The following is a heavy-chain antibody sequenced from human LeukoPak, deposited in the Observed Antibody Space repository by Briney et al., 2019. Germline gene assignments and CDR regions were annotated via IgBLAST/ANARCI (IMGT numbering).Heavy chain of an antibody. CDR1: GGSISSYY. D-gene: IGHD1-26*01. CDR2: IYYSGST. J-gene: IGHJ6*03. V-gene: IGHV4-59*12. Sequence: PSETLSLTCTVSGGSISSYYWSWIRQPPGKGLEWIGYIYYSGSTNYNPSLKSRVTMSVGTSKNQFSLKLSSVTAADTAVYYCARGDWRSYQEGYYYYMDVWGKGTTVTISS. CDR3: ARGDWRSYQEGYYYYMDV.